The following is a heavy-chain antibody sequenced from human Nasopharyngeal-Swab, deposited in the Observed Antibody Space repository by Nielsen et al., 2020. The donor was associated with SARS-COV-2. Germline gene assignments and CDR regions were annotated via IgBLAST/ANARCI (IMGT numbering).Heavy chain of an antibody. V-gene: IGHV3-73*01. D-gene: IGHD4-23*01. CDR1: GFTFSGSA. CDR3: TRPLGATVVTALTGYYYYMDV. Sequence: GESLKISCAASGFTFSGSAMHWVRQASGKGLEWVGRIRSKANSYATAYAASVKGRFTISSDDSKNTAYLQMNSLKTEDTAVYYCTRPLGATVVTALTGYYYYMDVWGKGTTVTVSS. CDR2: IRSKANSYAT. J-gene: IGHJ6*03.